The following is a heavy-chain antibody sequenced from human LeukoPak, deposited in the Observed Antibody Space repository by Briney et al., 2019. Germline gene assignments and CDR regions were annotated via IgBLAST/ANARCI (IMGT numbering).Heavy chain of an antibody. Sequence: ASVKVSCKASGYTFTSYDINWVRQATGQGLEWMGWMNPNSGNTGYAQKFQGRVTITRNTSISTAYMELSSLRSEDTAVYYCARGKWELANLDCWGQGTLVTVSS. V-gene: IGHV1-8*03. CDR1: GYTFTSYD. J-gene: IGHJ4*02. CDR2: MNPNSGNT. CDR3: ARGKWELANLDC. D-gene: IGHD1-26*01.